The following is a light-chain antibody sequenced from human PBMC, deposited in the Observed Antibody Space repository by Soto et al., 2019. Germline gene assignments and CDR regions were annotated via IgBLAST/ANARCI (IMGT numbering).Light chain of an antibody. CDR1: QGIRSD. V-gene: IGKV1-6*01. CDR3: LQDSNYPYT. Sequence: AIQMTQSPSSLSASIGDRVTITCRASQGIRSDLGWYQQKAGKAPKLLIYRISILESGVPSRFSGSGSGTDCPLTITSLQPEDFATYYCLQDSNYPYTFGQGTKVEIK. J-gene: IGKJ2*01. CDR2: RIS.